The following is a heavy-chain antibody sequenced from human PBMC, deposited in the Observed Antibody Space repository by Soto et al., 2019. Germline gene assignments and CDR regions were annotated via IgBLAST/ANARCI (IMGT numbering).Heavy chain of an antibody. Sequence: GGSLKNSWKVSGYIFTSYWISWGGQMPGKGLEWMGRIDPTDSYTDYSPSFQGHVTISVDKSINTAYLQWSSLKASDSAMYYCAILPVWSLVAGWGFDYWALGTLVPVSS. CDR3: AILPVWSLVAGWGFDY. D-gene: IGHD2-15*01. J-gene: IGHJ4*02. CDR1: GYIFTSYW. CDR2: IDPTDSYT. V-gene: IGHV5-10-1*01.